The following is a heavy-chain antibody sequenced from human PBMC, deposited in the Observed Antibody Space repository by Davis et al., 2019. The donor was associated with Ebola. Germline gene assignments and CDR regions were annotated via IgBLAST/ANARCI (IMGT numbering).Heavy chain of an antibody. CDR1: GFTFSSYA. CDR3: ARGGLAVAAYYYYGMDV. CDR2: MSYDGSNK. V-gene: IGHV3-30-3*01. D-gene: IGHD6-19*01. J-gene: IGHJ6*04. Sequence: GESLKISCAASGFTFSSYAMHWVRQAPGKGLEWVAIMSYDGSNKYYADSVKGRVTISRDNSKNTVYMQMISLTAEDTAVYYCARGGLAVAAYYYYGMDVWGKGTTVTV.